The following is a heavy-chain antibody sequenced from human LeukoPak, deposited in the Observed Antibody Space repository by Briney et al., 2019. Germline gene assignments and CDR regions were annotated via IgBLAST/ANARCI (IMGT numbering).Heavy chain of an antibody. Sequence: PSGNLSLTCPVSGGSISSCYWSWIRPPPGKGMEGIGYIYYSGSTNYNPSLKSRVTISVDTSKNQFSLKLSSVTAADTAVYYCARGAVAGNYWYFDLWGRGTLVTVSS. CDR1: GGSISSCY. CDR2: IYYSGST. J-gene: IGHJ2*01. V-gene: IGHV4-59*08. CDR3: ARGAVAGNYWYFDL. D-gene: IGHD6-19*01.